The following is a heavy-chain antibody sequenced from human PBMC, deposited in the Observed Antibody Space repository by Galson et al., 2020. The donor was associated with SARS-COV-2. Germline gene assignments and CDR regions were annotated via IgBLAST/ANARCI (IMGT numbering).Heavy chain of an antibody. CDR3: AADPAYRAYYYYYYMDV. Sequence: SVKVSCKASGITFTSSAVQWVRQARGQRLEWIGWIVVGSGNTNYAQKFQERVTITRDMSTSTAYMELSSLRSEDTAVYYCAADPAYRAYYYYYYMDVWGKGTTVTVSS. D-gene: IGHD4-4*01. CDR1: GITFTSSA. V-gene: IGHV1-58*01. CDR2: IVVGSGNT. J-gene: IGHJ6*03.